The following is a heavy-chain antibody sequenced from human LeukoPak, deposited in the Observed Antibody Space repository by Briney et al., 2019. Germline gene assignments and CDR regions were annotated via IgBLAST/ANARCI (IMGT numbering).Heavy chain of an antibody. Sequence: GGSLRLSCAASGFTFSSYAMSWVRQAPGKGLEWDSAISGSGGSTYYADSVKGRFTISRDNSKNTLYLQMNSLRAEDTAVYYCAKDLGGSPLSPADYWGQGTLVTVSS. CDR2: ISGSGGST. V-gene: IGHV3-23*01. J-gene: IGHJ4*02. CDR3: AKDLGGSPLSPADY. D-gene: IGHD3-16*02. CDR1: GFTFSSYA.